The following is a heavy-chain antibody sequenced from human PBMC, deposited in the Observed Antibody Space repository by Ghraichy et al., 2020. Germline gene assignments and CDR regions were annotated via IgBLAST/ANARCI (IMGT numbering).Heavy chain of an antibody. Sequence: GGSLRLSCAASGFTFSNYWMSWVRQVPGKGLEWVASIKQDGSDKYYVDSVKGRFTFSRDNAKNSLYLQMNRLRAEDTAMYYCGRDLTSGVDFFDYWGQGTLVTVSS. J-gene: IGHJ4*02. CDR3: GRDLTSGVDFFDY. D-gene: IGHD3-10*01. CDR1: GFTFSNYW. CDR2: IKQDGSDK. V-gene: IGHV3-7*01.